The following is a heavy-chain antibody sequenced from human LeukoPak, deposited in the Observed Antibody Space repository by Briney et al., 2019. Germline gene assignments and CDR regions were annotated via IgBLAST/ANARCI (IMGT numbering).Heavy chain of an antibody. CDR2: ISWNSGSI. V-gene: IGHV3-9*01. D-gene: IGHD3-22*01. CDR3: AKGSFYDSSGYYDY. CDR1: GFTFDDYA. J-gene: IGHJ4*02. Sequence: PGGSLRLSCAASGFTFDDYAMHWVRQAPGKGLEWGSGISWNSGSIGYADSVKGRFTISRDNAKNSLYLQMNSLRAEDTALYYCAKGSFYDSSGYYDYWGQGTLVTVSS.